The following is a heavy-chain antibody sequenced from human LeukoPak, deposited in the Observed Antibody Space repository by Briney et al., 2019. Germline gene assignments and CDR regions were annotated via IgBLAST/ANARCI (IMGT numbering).Heavy chain of an antibody. D-gene: IGHD6-19*01. CDR1: GFTFSGHS. Sequence: GGSLRLSCAASGFTFSGHSMTWVRQAPGKGLEWVAVIWYDGGNKYYADSVKGRFTISRDNSKNTLYLQMNSLRAEDTAVYYCPREGLYQQWVCYYGMDVWGQGPTVTVSS. CDR2: IWYDGGNK. CDR3: PREGLYQQWVCYYGMDV. J-gene: IGHJ6*02. V-gene: IGHV3-33*08.